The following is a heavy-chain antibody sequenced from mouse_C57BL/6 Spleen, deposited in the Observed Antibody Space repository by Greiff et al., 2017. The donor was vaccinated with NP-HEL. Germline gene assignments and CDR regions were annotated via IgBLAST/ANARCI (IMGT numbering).Heavy chain of an antibody. Sequence: QVQLQQPGAELVMPGASVKLSCKASGYTFTSYWMHWVKQRPGQGLEWIGEIDPSDSYTNYNQKFKGKSTLTVDKSSSTAYMQLSSLTSEDSAVYYCARRDGSSEFDYWGQGTTLTVSS. CDR1: GYTFTSYW. CDR2: IDPSDSYT. V-gene: IGHV1-69*01. D-gene: IGHD1-1*01. J-gene: IGHJ2*01. CDR3: ARRDGSSEFDY.